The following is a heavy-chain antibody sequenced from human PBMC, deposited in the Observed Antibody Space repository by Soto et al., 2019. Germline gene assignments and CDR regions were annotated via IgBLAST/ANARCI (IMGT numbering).Heavy chain of an antibody. CDR1: GFTFTSDS. Sequence: GGSLRLSCVASGFTFTSDSMNWVRQAPGKGLEWVSSISDGSDYIVYADSMKGRFTISRDNAKNSLYLEMNSLRAEDTAVYFCARNDEGGSRXWGQGTLVTVSS. D-gene: IGHD2-2*01. CDR2: ISDGSDYI. V-gene: IGHV3-21*01. J-gene: IGHJ4*02. CDR3: ARNDEGGSRX.